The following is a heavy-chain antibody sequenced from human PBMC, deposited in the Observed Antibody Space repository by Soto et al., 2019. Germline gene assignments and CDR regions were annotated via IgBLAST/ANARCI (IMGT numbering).Heavy chain of an antibody. J-gene: IGHJ6*02. V-gene: IGHV2-5*02. Sequence: QITLKESGPTLVKPTQTLTLTCSFSGFSLSTGGVGVGWIRQSPGEALEWLALIFWDNDKRYSTSLKTRLTITKDTSKNQVVLTMTNMDPVDTGTYYCVHRPGSFRPYYHYYGVDVWGQGTTVTVAS. D-gene: IGHD1-26*01. CDR2: IFWDNDK. CDR1: GFSLSTGGVG. CDR3: VHRPGSFRPYYHYYGVDV.